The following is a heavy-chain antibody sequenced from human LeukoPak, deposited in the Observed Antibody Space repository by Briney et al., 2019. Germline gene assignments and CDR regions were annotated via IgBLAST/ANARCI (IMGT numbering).Heavy chain of an antibody. J-gene: IGHJ6*02. V-gene: IGHV4-59*01. CDR1: GASISSFY. CDR3: ARVPVYYGMDV. CDR2: VYYTGST. Sequence: PSETLSLTCTVSGASISSFYWSWIRQPPGKGLEFIGYVYYTGSTNYTPSLESRVTISLDTSKNEISLKISSVTAADTAVYYCARVPVYYGMDVWGQGTTVTVSS.